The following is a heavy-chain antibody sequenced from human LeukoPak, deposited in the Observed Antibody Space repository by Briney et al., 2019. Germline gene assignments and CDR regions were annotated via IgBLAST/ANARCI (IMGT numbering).Heavy chain of an antibody. Sequence: SETLSLTCTVSGYSISTGYYWDWIRQPPGKGLEWIGEINHSGSTNYNPSLKSRVTISVDTSKNQFSLKLSSVTAADTAVYYCATLYGSGSYYRRGRGRDYYYYYYMDVWGKGTTVTISS. D-gene: IGHD3-10*01. CDR2: INHSGST. V-gene: IGHV4-38-2*02. CDR3: ATLYGSGSYYRRGRGRDYYYYYYMDV. CDR1: GYSISTGYY. J-gene: IGHJ6*03.